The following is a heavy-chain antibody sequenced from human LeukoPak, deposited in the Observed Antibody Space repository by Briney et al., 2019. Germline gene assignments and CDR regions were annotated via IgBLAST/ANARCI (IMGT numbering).Heavy chain of an antibody. CDR2: IYYSGST. CDR3: ARSPPVAVAGTVFFDY. J-gene: IGHJ4*02. V-gene: IGHV4-59*08. CDR1: GGSISSYY. D-gene: IGHD6-19*01. Sequence: SETLSLTCTVSGGSISSYYWSWIRQPPGKGLEWIGYIYYSGSTNYTPSLKSRVTISVDTSKNQFSLKLSSVTAADTTVYYCARSPPVAVAGTVFFDYWGQGTLVTVSS.